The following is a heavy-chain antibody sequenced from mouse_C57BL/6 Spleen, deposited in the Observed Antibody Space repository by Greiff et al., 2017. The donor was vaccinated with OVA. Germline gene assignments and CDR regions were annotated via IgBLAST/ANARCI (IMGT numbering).Heavy chain of an antibody. CDR2: IYPGSGST. CDR1: GYTFTSYW. CDR3: ALYDYDRWYFDV. V-gene: IGHV1-55*01. J-gene: IGHJ1*03. Sequence: VQLQQSGAELVKPGASVKMSCKASGYTFTSYWITWVKQRPGQGLEWIGDIYPGSGSTNYNEKFKSKATLTVDTSSSTAYMQLSSLTSEDSAVYYCALYDYDRWYFDVWGTGTTVTVSS. D-gene: IGHD2-4*01.